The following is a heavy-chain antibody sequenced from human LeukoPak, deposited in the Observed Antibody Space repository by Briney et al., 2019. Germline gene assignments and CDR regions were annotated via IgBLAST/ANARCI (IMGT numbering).Heavy chain of an antibody. CDR3: AVDSSSWTFDY. CDR1: GYTFTSYY. D-gene: IGHD6-13*01. Sequence: ASVKVSCKASGYTFTSYYMHWVRQAPGQGLEWMGIINPSGGSTSYAQKFQGRVTMTRDTSTSTVYMELSSLRSEDTAVYYCAVDSSSWTFDYWGQGTLVTVSS. CDR2: INPSGGST. J-gene: IGHJ4*02. V-gene: IGHV1-46*01.